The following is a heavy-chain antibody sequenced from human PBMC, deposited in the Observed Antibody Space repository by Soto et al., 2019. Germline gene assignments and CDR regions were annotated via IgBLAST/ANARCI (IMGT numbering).Heavy chain of an antibody. Sequence: PSETLSLTCTVSGGSISSYYWSWIRQPPGKGLEWIGYIYYSGSTNYNPSLKSRVTISVDTSKNQFSLKLSSVTAADTAVYYCARVPPGRAAAGWFDPWGQGTLVTVSS. D-gene: IGHD6-13*01. J-gene: IGHJ5*02. CDR1: GGSISSYY. CDR2: IYYSGST. CDR3: ARVPPGRAAAGWFDP. V-gene: IGHV4-59*01.